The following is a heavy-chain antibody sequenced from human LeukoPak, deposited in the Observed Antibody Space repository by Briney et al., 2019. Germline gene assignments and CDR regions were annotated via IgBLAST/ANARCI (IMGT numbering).Heavy chain of an antibody. CDR1: GFTFSNYE. J-gene: IGHJ4*02. CDR3: ARDSSGWYYFDY. V-gene: IGHV3-48*03. CDR2: ISRSSGSSI. Sequence: GGSLTLSCAASGFTFSNYEMNWVRQAPGKGLEWVSYISRSSGSSIYYADSVKGRFTISRDNAKNSLYLQMNSLRAEDTAVYYCARDSSGWYYFDYWGRGTLDPVSS. D-gene: IGHD6-19*01.